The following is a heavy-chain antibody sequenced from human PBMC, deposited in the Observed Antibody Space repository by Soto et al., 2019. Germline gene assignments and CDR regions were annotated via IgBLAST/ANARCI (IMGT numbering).Heavy chain of an antibody. CDR3: ARGARWELLHSYYYYYGMDV. CDR2: IYYSGST. Sequence: SATLSLTCTVSGGSISSYYWSWIRQPPGKGLEWIGYIYYSGSTNYNPSLKSRVTISVDTSKNQFSLKLSSVTAADTAVYYCARGARWELLHSYYYYYGMDVWGQGTTVTVSS. CDR1: GGSISSYY. V-gene: IGHV4-59*08. D-gene: IGHD1-26*01. J-gene: IGHJ6*02.